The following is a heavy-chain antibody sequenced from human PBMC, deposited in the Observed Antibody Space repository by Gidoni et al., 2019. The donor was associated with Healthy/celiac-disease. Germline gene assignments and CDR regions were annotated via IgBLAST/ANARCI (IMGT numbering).Heavy chain of an antibody. Sequence: EVQLVESGGGLVQPGGFLRLSCAASGFTFSSYTMHWVRQAPGKGLEWVSYISSSSSTIYYADSVKGRFTISRDNAKNSLYLQMNSLRDEDTAVYYCARVGKVGAPPPIQKLVSDYWGQGTLVTVSS. D-gene: IGHD1-26*01. CDR3: ARVGKVGAPPPIQKLVSDY. J-gene: IGHJ4*02. CDR2: ISSSSSTI. CDR1: GFTFSSYT. V-gene: IGHV3-48*02.